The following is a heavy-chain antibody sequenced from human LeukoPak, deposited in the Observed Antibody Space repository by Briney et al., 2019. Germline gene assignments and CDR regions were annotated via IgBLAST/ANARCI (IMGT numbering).Heavy chain of an antibody. CDR2: ISSSGSGTYI. J-gene: IGHJ4*02. CDR3: ARDPGRSGGSCYSDY. D-gene: IGHD2-15*01. Sequence: GGSLRLSCASSGFTFGSFSMTWVRQAPGKGLEWVSTISSSGSGTYIYYADSVKGRFTISRDNAKNSLYLQMNSLRAEDTAVYYCARDPGRSGGSCYSDYWGQGTLVTVSS. V-gene: IGHV3-21*01. CDR1: GFTFGSFS.